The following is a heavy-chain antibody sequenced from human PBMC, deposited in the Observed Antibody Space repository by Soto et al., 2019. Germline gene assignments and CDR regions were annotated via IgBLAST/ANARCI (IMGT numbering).Heavy chain of an antibody. CDR1: GFTVSSSQ. CDR2: IFIGGTT. D-gene: IGHD2-2*01. CDR3: TTDPLYCISTSCSSYGMDV. V-gene: IGHV3-53*01. J-gene: IGHJ6*02. Sequence: PGGSLRLSCAASGFTVSSSQMTWVRQAPGKALEWGSVIFIGGTTQYAVSVKGRFTISRDYSKNTVYLQMNSLRAEDTAVYYCTTDPLYCISTSCSSYGMDVWGQGTTVTVS.